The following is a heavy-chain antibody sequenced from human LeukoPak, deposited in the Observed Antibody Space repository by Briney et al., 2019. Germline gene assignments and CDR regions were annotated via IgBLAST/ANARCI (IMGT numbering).Heavy chain of an antibody. J-gene: IGHJ4*02. CDR3: AKASRLFGRLFDY. D-gene: IGHD3-22*01. Sequence: GGSLRLSCSASGFSFNIYGMHWFRQAPGKGLEWVAVISNDGTNKDYADSVKGRFTVSRDDSKNTLYLQMTSLRADDTAVYYCAKASRLFGRLFDYWGQGTLVTVSS. CDR2: ISNDGTNK. CDR1: GFSFNIYG. V-gene: IGHV3-30*18.